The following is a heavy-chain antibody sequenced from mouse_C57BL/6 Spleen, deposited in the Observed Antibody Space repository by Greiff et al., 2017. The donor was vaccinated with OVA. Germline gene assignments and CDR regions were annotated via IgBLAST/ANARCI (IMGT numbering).Heavy chain of an antibody. D-gene: IGHD1-1*02. Sequence: QVQLQQPGAELVMPGASVKLSCKASGYTFTSYWMHWVKQRPGQGLEWIGEIDPSDSYTNYNQKFKGKSTLTVDKSSSTAYMQLSSLTSEDSAVYYCAREATYVGNYFDYWGQGTTLTVSS. CDR1: GYTFTSYW. J-gene: IGHJ2*01. CDR2: IDPSDSYT. CDR3: AREATYVGNYFDY. V-gene: IGHV1-69*01.